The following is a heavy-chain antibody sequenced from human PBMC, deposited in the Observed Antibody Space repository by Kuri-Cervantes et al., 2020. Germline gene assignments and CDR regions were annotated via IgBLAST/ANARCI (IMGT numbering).Heavy chain of an antibody. Sequence: ASVKVSCKASGYTFTSYDINWVRQAPGQGLEWMGWINPNSGGANYAQKFQDRVTMTLDTSISTAYMEMSRLISDDTAVYYCARVYGSGTIDYWGQGTLVTVSS. CDR1: GYTFTSYD. D-gene: IGHD3-10*01. J-gene: IGHJ4*02. CDR2: INPNSGGA. V-gene: IGHV1-2*02. CDR3: ARVYGSGTIDY.